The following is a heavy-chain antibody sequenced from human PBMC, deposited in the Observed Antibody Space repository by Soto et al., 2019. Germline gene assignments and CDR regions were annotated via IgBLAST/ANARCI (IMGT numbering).Heavy chain of an antibody. Sequence: ASVKVSCKASGYTFTSYAMHWVRQAPGQRLEWMGWINAGNGNTGFAQKFQGRVTMTRNTSISTAYMELSSLRSEDTAVYYCARETVSWFDPWGQGTLVTVSS. V-gene: IGHV1-3*01. D-gene: IGHD3-16*01. J-gene: IGHJ5*02. CDR3: ARETVSWFDP. CDR2: INAGNGNT. CDR1: GYTFTSYA.